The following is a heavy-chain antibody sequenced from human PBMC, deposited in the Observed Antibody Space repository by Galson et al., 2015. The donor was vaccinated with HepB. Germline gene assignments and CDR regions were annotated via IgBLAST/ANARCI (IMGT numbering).Heavy chain of an antibody. CDR3: ARVSSPGQWELVEKEFDY. CDR1: GFTFSSYT. V-gene: IGHV3-21*01. Sequence: SLRLSCAASGFTFSSYTMNWVRQAPGKGLEWVSSISSSGFYIYYAESVKGRFTISRDNARNSLYLQMKGLRADDTAVYYCARVSSPGQWELVEKEFDYWGQGTLVTVSS. J-gene: IGHJ4*02. D-gene: IGHD1-26*01. CDR2: ISSSGFYI.